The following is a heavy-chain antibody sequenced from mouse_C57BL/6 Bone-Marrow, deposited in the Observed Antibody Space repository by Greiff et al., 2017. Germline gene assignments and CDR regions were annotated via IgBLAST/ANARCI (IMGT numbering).Heavy chain of an antibody. Sequence: EVMLVESGEGLVKPGGSLKLSCAASGFTFSSYAMSWVRQTPEKRLEWVATISDGGSYTYYPDNVKGRFTISRDNAKNNLYLQMSHLKSEDTAMYYCARDGDGYFFAYWGQGTLVTVSA. CDR3: ARDGDGYFFAY. J-gene: IGHJ3*01. V-gene: IGHV5-4*01. CDR1: GFTFSSYA. CDR2: ISDGGSYT. D-gene: IGHD2-3*01.